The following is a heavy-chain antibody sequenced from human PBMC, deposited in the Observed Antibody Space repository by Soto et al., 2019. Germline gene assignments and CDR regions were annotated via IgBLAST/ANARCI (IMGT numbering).Heavy chain of an antibody. J-gene: IGHJ4*02. Sequence: GGSLRLSCAASGFTFSSYAMHWVRQAPGKGLEWVAFISFDENNRYYGDSVKGRFTISRDNSKNTLYLQMNSLRAEDTAVYYCARDSSFTYLDSRGRGTLVTVSS. D-gene: IGHD6-6*01. CDR3: ARDSSFTYLDS. V-gene: IGHV3-30-3*01. CDR2: ISFDENNR. CDR1: GFTFSSYA.